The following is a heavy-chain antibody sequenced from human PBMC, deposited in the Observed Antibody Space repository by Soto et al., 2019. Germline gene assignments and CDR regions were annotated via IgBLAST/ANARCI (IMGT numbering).Heavy chain of an antibody. CDR1: GYTFTNFG. CDR3: ARGGTPIDY. Sequence: QVQLVQSGAEVKKPGASVKVSCKTSGYTFTNFGLSWVRQAPGQGLEWMGWISAYNGNTNYAQNFQGRVTITTDTSTRTAYMELRTLRSDDTAVYYCARGGTPIDYWCQGTLVTVSS. J-gene: IGHJ4*02. V-gene: IGHV1-18*01. D-gene: IGHD1-1*01. CDR2: ISAYNGNT.